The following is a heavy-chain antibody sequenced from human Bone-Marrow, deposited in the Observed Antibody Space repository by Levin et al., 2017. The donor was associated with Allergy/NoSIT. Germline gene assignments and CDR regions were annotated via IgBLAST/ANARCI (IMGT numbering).Heavy chain of an antibody. CDR2: ISAGGDRT. CDR1: GFTFSSHA. Sequence: PGGSLRLSCAASGFTFSSHAMNWVRQAPEKGLEWVSLISAGGDRTYYVDSVRGRFTISRDNSQNTLYLEMNSLRDEDTAVYYCARDPSPTSDSWYYFDFWGQGTLVTVSS. D-gene: IGHD6-13*01. J-gene: IGHJ4*02. CDR3: ARDPSPTSDSWYYFDF. V-gene: IGHV3-23*01.